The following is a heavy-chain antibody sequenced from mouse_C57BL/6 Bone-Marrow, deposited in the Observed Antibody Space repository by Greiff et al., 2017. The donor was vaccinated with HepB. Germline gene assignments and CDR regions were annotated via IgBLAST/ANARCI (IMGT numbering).Heavy chain of an antibody. CDR2: IDPETGGT. Sequence: VKLMESGAELVRPGASVTLSCKASGYTFTDYEMHWVKQTPVHGLEWIGAIDPETGGTAYNQKFKGKAILTADKSSSTAYMELRSLTSEDSAVYYCTRGGYYYFDYWGQGTTLTVSS. CDR3: TRGGYYYFDY. V-gene: IGHV1-15*01. D-gene: IGHD2-3*01. CDR1: GYTFTDYE. J-gene: IGHJ2*01.